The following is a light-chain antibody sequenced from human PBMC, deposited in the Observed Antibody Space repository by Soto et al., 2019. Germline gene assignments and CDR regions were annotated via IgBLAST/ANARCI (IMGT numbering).Light chain of an antibody. CDR1: QRIRTS. V-gene: IGKV1-39*01. J-gene: IGKJ1*01. CDR3: QQSYTTPLT. CDR2: AAS. Sequence: DIPMTQSPSSLSASIGDRVSITCRASQRIRTSLNGYQTTPGTAPKLLSYAASSLASWVPSKVSGSGSGTDFSLSSSSLQPEDFATYYCQQSYTTPLTFGQGTKVDIK.